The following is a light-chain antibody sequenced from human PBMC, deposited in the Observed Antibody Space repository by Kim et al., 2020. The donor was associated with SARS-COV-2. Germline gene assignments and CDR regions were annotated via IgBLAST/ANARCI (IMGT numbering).Light chain of an antibody. CDR3: QQRSKWPGT. CDR1: QSVSSC. CDR2: DAS. V-gene: IGKV3-11*01. Sequence: VSPGERATLVCRASQSVSSCLAWYQQKPGQAPRLLIYDASKRATGIPARFSGSGSGTDFTLTISSLEPEDFAVYYCQQRSKWPGTFGGGTKVDIK. J-gene: IGKJ4*01.